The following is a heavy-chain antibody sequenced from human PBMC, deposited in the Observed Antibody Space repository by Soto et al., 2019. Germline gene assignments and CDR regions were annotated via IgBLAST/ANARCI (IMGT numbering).Heavy chain of an antibody. V-gene: IGHV4-59*08. D-gene: IGHD1-26*01. CDR3: ARLVSGSYDY. J-gene: IGHJ4*02. CDR1: GGSISSYY. Sequence: QVQLQESGPGLVKPSETLSLTCTVSGGSISSYYWSWIRQPPGKGLEWIGYIYYSGSTNYNPSLKSRFPISVDTSKNQSSLKLSSVTAADTAVYYCARLVSGSYDYWGQGTLVTVSS. CDR2: IYYSGST.